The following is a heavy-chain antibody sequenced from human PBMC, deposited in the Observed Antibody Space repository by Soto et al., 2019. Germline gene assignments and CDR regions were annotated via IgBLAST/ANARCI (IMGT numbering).Heavy chain of an antibody. CDR2: IIPIFGTA. D-gene: IGHD2-15*01. CDR3: ARVERCSGGTFYYSDS. CDR1: GGTFSSYA. J-gene: IGHJ4*02. Sequence: SVKVSCKASGGTFSSYAISWVRQAPGQGLEWMGGIIPIFGTANYAQKFQGRVTITADESTSTAYMELSSLRSEDTAVYYCARVERCSGGTFYYSDSWGQGTLAAVSS. V-gene: IGHV1-69*13.